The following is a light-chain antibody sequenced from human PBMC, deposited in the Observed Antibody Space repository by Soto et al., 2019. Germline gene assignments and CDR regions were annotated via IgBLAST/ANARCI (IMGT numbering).Light chain of an antibody. CDR1: QSISSD. CDR2: DAS. CDR3: QQRSSWPRT. Sequence: EIVLTQSPATLSLSPGERATLSCRASQSISSDLAWYQQKPGQAPRLFIYDASNRVTGIPARFRGSGSETDFSLTISTLEPEDFAVYYCQQRSSWPRTFGQGTTVEIK. J-gene: IGKJ1*01. V-gene: IGKV3-11*01.